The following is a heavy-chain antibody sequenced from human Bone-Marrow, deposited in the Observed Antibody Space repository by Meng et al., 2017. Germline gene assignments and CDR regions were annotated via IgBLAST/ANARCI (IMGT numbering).Heavy chain of an antibody. CDR3: AKGGYNWNVGAFDI. CDR2: ISWNSGSI. CDR1: GFTFDDYA. Sequence: GGSLRLSCAASGFTFDDYAMHWVRQAPGKGLEWVSGISWNSGSIGYADSGKGRFTISRDNAKNSLYLQMNSLRAEDTALYYCAKGGYNWNVGAFDIWGQGTMVTVSS. J-gene: IGHJ3*02. V-gene: IGHV3-9*01. D-gene: IGHD1-20*01.